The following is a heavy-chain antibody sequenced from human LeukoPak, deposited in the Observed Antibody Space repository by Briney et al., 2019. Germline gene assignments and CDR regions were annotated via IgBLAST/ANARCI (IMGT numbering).Heavy chain of an antibody. CDR1: GGSISSKSYY. CDR2: IYYSGST. CDR3: ARDGRNWNYLSNYYYYMDV. J-gene: IGHJ6*03. V-gene: IGHV4-39*07. Sequence: SETLSLTCTVSGGSISSKSYYWGWIRQPPGKGLEWIGNIYYSGSTYYNPSLKSRVTISVDTSKNQFSLKLSSVTAADTAVYYCARDGRNWNYLSNYYYYMDVWGRGTTVTVSS. D-gene: IGHD1-7*01.